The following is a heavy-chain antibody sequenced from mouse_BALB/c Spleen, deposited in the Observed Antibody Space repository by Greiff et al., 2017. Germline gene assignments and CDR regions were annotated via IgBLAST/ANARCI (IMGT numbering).Heavy chain of an antibody. CDR3: ARNDDAMDY. Sequence: EVQLQESGGGLVQPGGSRKLSCAASGFTFSSFGMHWVRQAPEKGLEWVAYISSGSSTIYYADTVKGRFTISRDNPKNTLFLQMTSLRSEDTAMYYCARNDDAMDYWGQGTSVTVSS. V-gene: IGHV5-17*02. CDR2: ISSGSSTI. D-gene: IGHD2-12*01. CDR1: GFTFSSFG. J-gene: IGHJ4*01.